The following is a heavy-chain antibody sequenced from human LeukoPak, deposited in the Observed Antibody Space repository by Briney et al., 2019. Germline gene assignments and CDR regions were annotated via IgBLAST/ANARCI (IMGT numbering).Heavy chain of an antibody. J-gene: IGHJ4*02. V-gene: IGHV3-23*01. D-gene: IGHD2-21*02. CDR2: ISGSGGTT. CDR1: GFTFSSYA. Sequence: GGSLRLSCAASGFTFSSYAMSWVRQAPGKGLEWVSGISGSGGTTYYADFVKGRFTISRDNSKNTYLQMNSLRAEDTAAYYCAKDSRSTLPRGRLDYWGQGTLVTVSS. CDR3: AKDSRSTLPRGRLDY.